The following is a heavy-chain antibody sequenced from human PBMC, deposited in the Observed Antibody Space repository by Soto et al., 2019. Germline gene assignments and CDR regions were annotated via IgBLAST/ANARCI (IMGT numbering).Heavy chain of an antibody. V-gene: IGHV3-23*01. Sequence: PGGSLRLSCAASGFTFSSYAMSWVRQSPGKGLEWVSAISSSGGSTYYADSVKGRFTISRDNSKNTLYLQMNSLRPEDTAGYYCAKDLDFWSGLYYYGMDVWGKGTTVTVTS. J-gene: IGHJ6*04. CDR1: GFTFSSYA. CDR2: ISSSGGST. CDR3: AKDLDFWSGLYYYGMDV. D-gene: IGHD3-3*01.